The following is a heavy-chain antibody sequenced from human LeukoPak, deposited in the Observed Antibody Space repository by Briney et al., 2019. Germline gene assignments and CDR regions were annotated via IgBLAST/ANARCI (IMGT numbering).Heavy chain of an antibody. V-gene: IGHV1-69*13. Sequence: ASVKVSCKASGYTFTSYGISWVRQAPGQGLEWMGGIIPIFGTANYAQKFQGRVTITADESTSTAYMELSSLRSEDTAVYYCARDLKGSFTIFGGDDAFDIWGQGTMVTVSS. J-gene: IGHJ3*02. CDR1: GYTFTSYG. CDR2: IIPIFGTA. CDR3: ARDLKGSFTIFGGDDAFDI. D-gene: IGHD3-3*01.